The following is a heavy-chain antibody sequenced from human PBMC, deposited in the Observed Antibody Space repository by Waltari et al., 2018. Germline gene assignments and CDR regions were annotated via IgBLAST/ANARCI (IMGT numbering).Heavy chain of an antibody. D-gene: IGHD3-9*01. J-gene: IGHJ4*02. V-gene: IGHV3-48*04. CDR1: GFPFPPYG. CDR3: VPMGASRLTLTG. CDR2: ISGGGSPI. Sequence: VQLVESGGGLVRPGGSLSISCAASGFPFPPYGMNWVRQAPGKGLEWVSHISGGGSPIYYADSWKGRFTISRDNAKNSLNLQMNSLRVEDTAVYYCVPMGASRLTLTGWGQGTLVTVSS.